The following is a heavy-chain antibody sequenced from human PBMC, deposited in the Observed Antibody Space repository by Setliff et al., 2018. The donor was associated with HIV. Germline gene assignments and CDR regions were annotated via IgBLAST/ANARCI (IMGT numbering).Heavy chain of an antibody. CDR1: GFTFSNYW. D-gene: IGHD3-10*01. CDR2: IKQDGSEK. V-gene: IGHV3-7*01. Sequence: GGSLRLSCAASGFTFSNYWMTWVRQAPGKGLEWVANIKQDGSEKYYVDTVKGRFTISRDNAKNTLYLHMNSLRAEDTAGYYCARDQSLSYGSGSRKFDCWGQGTLVTVSS. J-gene: IGHJ4*02. CDR3: ARDQSLSYGSGSRKFDC.